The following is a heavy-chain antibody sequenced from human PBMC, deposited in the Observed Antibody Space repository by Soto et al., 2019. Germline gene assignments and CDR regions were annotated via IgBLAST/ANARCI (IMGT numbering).Heavy chain of an antibody. CDR2: IYPADSDT. V-gene: IGHV5-51*01. CDR3: ARHQSGSGNSNFDF. J-gene: IGHJ4*02. Sequence: GESLKISCKGSGYSFPSDWIGWVRQMPGKGLEWMGSIYPADSDTRYSPAFQGQVTISADKSIRTAYLQWSSLKASDTATYYCARHQSGSGNSNFDFWGQGTPVTVSS. CDR1: GYSFPSDW. D-gene: IGHD3-10*01.